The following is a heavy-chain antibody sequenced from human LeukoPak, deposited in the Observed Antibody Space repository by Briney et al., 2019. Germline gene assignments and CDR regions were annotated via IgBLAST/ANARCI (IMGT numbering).Heavy chain of an antibody. J-gene: IGHJ4*02. Sequence: ASVKVSCKASGYSFTGYYLHWLRQAPGQGLKWMGRIDPYSGGTNYAPKFQGRVSMTRDTSMSTAHMELNSLTSDDTAVYFCTKAGSGSWYSFDYWGQGILVSVSS. V-gene: IGHV1-2*06. CDR3: TKAGSGSWYSFDY. CDR1: GYSFTGYY. D-gene: IGHD6-13*01. CDR2: IDPYSGGT.